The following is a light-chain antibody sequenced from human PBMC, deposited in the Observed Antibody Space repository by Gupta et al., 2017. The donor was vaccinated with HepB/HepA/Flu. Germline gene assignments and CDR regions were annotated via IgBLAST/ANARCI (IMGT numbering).Light chain of an antibody. Sequence: QSVLTQTSSVPGAPGPRVTIACTGRSSNIGAGFDVHWYQQLPGTAPKLLIFGNNIRPSGVPDRFSGSKSGTSASLAITWLQADDEADYYCQSFDSSLSGSVFGTGTKVTVL. CDR3: QSFDSSLSGSV. V-gene: IGLV1-40*01. CDR1: SSNIGAGFD. J-gene: IGLJ1*01. CDR2: GNN.